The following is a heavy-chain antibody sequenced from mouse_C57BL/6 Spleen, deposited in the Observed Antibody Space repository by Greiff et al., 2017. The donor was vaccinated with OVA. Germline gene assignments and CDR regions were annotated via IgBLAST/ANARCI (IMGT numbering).Heavy chain of an antibody. V-gene: IGHV1-15*01. CDR2: IDPETGGT. CDR1: GYTFTDYE. Sequence: QVQLQQSGAELVRPGASVTLSCKASGYTFTDYEMHWVKQTPVHGLEWIGAIDPETGGTAYNQKFKGKAILTADTSSSTAYMELRSLTSEDSAVYYCTRRKGRRTMDYWGQGTSVTVSS. CDR3: TRRKGRRTMDY. D-gene: IGHD1-1*01. J-gene: IGHJ4*01.